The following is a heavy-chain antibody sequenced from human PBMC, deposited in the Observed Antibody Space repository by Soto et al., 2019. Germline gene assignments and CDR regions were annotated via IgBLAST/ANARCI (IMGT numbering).Heavy chain of an antibody. D-gene: IGHD3-10*01. Sequence: PGGSLRLSCAASGFTFSSFGMHWVRQAPGKGLEWVAVISYDGSNKYYADSVKGRFTISRDNSKNTLYLQMNSLRAEDTAVYYCANSFMVRGVIISVDYYYGMDVWGQGTTVTVSS. CDR2: ISYDGSNK. J-gene: IGHJ6*02. V-gene: IGHV3-30*18. CDR1: GFTFSSFG. CDR3: ANSFMVRGVIISVDYYYGMDV.